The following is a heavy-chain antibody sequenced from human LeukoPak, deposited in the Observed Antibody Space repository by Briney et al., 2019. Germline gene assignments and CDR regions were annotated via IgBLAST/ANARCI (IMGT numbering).Heavy chain of an antibody. D-gene: IGHD3-10*01. CDR1: GFTFRSHA. CDR3: ARDLGYYGSGSAFDI. J-gene: IGHJ3*02. CDR2: IWYDGSNK. Sequence: GRSLRLSCVASGFTFRSHAMHWVRQAPGKGLEWVAVIWYDGSNKYYAESVKGRFTISRDNSKNTLYVQKNSLRVEDTAVYYCARDLGYYGSGSAFDIWGQGTMVTVSS. V-gene: IGHV3-33*01.